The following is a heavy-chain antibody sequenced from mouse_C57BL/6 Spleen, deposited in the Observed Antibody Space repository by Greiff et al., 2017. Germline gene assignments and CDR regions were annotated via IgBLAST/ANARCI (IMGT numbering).Heavy chain of an antibody. CDR1: GYTFTSYD. V-gene: IGHV1-85*01. CDR2: IYPRAGST. D-gene: IGHD1-1*02. J-gene: IGHJ3*01. CDR3: ARRRRLWLRGFAY. Sequence: VQLQQSGPELVKPGASVKLSCKASGYTFTSYDINWVKQRPGQGLEWIGWIYPRAGSTKYNEKFKGKATLTVDKSSSTACMGHDSLTSEDSAVYWCARRRRLWLRGFAYRGQGTLFTVSA.